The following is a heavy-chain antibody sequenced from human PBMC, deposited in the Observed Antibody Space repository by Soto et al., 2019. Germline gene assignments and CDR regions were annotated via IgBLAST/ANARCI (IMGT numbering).Heavy chain of an antibody. D-gene: IGHD3-16*01. CDR1: GFSFSDSA. V-gene: IGHV3-73*01. CDR2: IRSGANNYLT. J-gene: IGHJ4*02. Sequence: PGEFLRLSYGASGFSFSDSAMHWVRQAPGKGLESIARIRSGANNYLTAYPASVTGRFTIVRDASKNTAYLRMDGLTSGDTAMYFCARGGGMGVNDYWGQGSMVTVST. CDR3: ARGGGMGVNDY.